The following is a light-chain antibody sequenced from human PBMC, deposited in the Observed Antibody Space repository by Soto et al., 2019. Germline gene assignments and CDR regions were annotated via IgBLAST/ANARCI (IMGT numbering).Light chain of an antibody. J-gene: IGKJ4*01. V-gene: IGKV4-1*01. CDR1: QSVVNSSSNRNA. CDR3: QQYNSLSHT. CDR2: WAS. Sequence: VMSQSTAYLAVSLAEIAPINCKASQSVVNSSSNRNALAWYQQKPGQLPKLLIYWASIRESGVPDRFSGSGSATDFTLTISSLQAEDVAVYYCQQYNSLSHTFGGGTKVDIK.